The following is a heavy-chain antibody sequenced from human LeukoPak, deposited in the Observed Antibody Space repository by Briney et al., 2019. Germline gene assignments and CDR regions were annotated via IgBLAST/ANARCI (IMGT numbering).Heavy chain of an antibody. CDR3: VRFGSRWFLDY. CDR1: GFTFSSYE. Sequence: GGSLRLSCAASGFTFSSYEMNWVRQAPGKGLEWVSCISSSSAIYYADSVKGRFTISRDNAKNSLYLQMDSLRAEDTAVYYCVRFGSRWFLDYWGQGTLVTVSS. V-gene: IGHV3-48*03. J-gene: IGHJ4*02. D-gene: IGHD6-13*01. CDR2: ISSSSAI.